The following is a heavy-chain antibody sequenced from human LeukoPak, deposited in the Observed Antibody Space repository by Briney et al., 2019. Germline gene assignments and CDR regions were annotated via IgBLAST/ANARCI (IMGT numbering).Heavy chain of an antibody. V-gene: IGHV3-23*01. CDR2: ISRSGGTT. D-gene: IGHD2-15*01. CDR1: GFTFSSYD. Sequence: GGSLRLSCAASGFTFSSYDMTWLRQTPGKGLEGVALISRSGGTTYYADSVKGRFTISRDNSKNTLYLQMNSLRAEDTAEYYCAKRGGTESFYYFYYMDVWGKGTTVTVSS. J-gene: IGHJ6*03. CDR3: AKRGGTESFYYFYYMDV.